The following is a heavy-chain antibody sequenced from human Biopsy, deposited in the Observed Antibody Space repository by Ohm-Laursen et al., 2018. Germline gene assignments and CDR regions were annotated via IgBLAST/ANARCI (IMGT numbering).Heavy chain of an antibody. CDR1: GGSFTGHY. CDR3: ARGSNDFGGLYFPR. Sequence: PSETLSLTCTVSGGSFTGHYWTWIRQPPGKGLEWIGHISHTGYTSYKSSLKSRVTISLDTSRKHFSLRLTSLAAADTAVYYCARGSNDFGGLYFPRWGQGTLLTVSS. V-gene: IGHV4-59*11. D-gene: IGHD4-23*01. J-gene: IGHJ4*02. CDR2: ISHTGYT.